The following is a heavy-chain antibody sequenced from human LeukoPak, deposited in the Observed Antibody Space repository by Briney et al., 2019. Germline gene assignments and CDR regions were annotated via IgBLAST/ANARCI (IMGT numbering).Heavy chain of an antibody. J-gene: IGHJ3*02. D-gene: IGHD3-10*01. CDR1: GFTFSSYG. CDR3: AKGGRDYYGSGSYIAFDI. Sequence: GGSLRLSCAPSGFTFSSYGMHWVRQAPGKGLEWVAFIRYDGGNKYYADSVKGRFTISRDNSKNALYLQMNSLSAEDTAVYYCAKGGRDYYGSGSYIAFDIWGQGTMVTVSS. CDR2: IRYDGGNK. V-gene: IGHV3-30*02.